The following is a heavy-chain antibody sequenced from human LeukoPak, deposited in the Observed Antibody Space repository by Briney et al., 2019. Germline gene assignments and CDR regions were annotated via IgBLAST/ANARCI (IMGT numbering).Heavy chain of an antibody. Sequence: SETLSLTCTVSGGSISSYYWSWIRQPAGKGLEWIGRIYTSGSTNYNPSLKSRVTMSVDTSKNQFSLKLSSVTAADAAVYYCARATYYDILTGYSYFDYWGQGTLVTVSS. CDR1: GGSISSYY. D-gene: IGHD3-9*01. J-gene: IGHJ4*02. V-gene: IGHV4-4*07. CDR3: ARATYYDILTGYSYFDY. CDR2: IYTSGST.